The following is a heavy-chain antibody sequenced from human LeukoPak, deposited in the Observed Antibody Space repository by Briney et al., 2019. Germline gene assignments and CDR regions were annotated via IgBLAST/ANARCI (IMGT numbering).Heavy chain of an antibody. CDR1: GGTFNNFA. CDR3: ATIYYDFWSGYYDPNRQNKYFQH. J-gene: IGHJ1*01. D-gene: IGHD3-3*01. Sequence: SVKVSCKASGGTFNNFAISWVRQAPGQGLEWVGGIIPIFGTANYAQKLQGRVTITADESTSTAYMELSSLRSEDTAVYYCATIYYDFWSGYYDPNRQNKYFQHWGQGTLVTVSS. V-gene: IGHV1-69*13. CDR2: IIPIFGTA.